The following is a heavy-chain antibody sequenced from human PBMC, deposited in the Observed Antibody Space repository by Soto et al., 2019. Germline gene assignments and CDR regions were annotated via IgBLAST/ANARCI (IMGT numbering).Heavy chain of an antibody. Sequence: PSETLSLTCAVYGGSFSGYYWRCLRQPPGKGLEWIGEITHSGSTNYNPSLKSRVTISVDTSKNQFSLKLSSVTAADTAVYYCARRGNWNWSHNWFDPWGQGTLVT. V-gene: IGHV4-34*01. CDR1: GGSFSGYY. D-gene: IGHD1-7*01. J-gene: IGHJ5*02. CDR2: ITHSGST. CDR3: ARRGNWNWSHNWFDP.